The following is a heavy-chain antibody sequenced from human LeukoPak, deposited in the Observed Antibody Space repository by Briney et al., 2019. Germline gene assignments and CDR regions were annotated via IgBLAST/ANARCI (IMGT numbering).Heavy chain of an antibody. CDR1: GGTFSSYA. J-gene: IGHJ6*03. D-gene: IGHD2-2*01. CDR2: IIPIFGRA. Sequence: ASVKVSCKASGGTFSSYAISWVRQAPGQGLEWMGGIIPIFGRANYAQKFQGRVTITTDESTSTAYMELSSLRSEDTAVYYCASSPGFDCSSTSCYYYYYMDVWGKGTTVTVSS. V-gene: IGHV1-69*05. CDR3: ASSPGFDCSSTSCYYYYYMDV.